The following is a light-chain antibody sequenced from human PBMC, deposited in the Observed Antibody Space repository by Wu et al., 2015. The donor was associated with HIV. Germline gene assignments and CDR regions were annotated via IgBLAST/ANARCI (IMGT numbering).Light chain of an antibody. J-gene: IGKJ2*01. Sequence: DIQLTQSPSFLSASVGDRVTITCRASQGISSSLAWYQQKPGKAPKLLIHGASTLQSGVPSRFSGSGSGTEFTLTISSLQPEDFATYYCQQLYTFGQGTKLDIK. V-gene: IGKV1-9*01. CDR2: GAS. CDR1: QGISSS. CDR3: QQLYT.